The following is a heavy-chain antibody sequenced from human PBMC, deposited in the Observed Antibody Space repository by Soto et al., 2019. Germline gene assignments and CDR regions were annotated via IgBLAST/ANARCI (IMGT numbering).Heavy chain of an antibody. CDR3: ARHPYYYDSSGYATGAFDI. V-gene: IGHV4-39*01. J-gene: IGHJ3*02. D-gene: IGHD3-22*01. CDR2: IYYSGST. CDR1: GGSISSSSYY. Sequence: PSETLSLTCTVSGGSISSSSYYWGWIRQPPGKGLEWIGSIYYSGSTYYNPSLKSRVTIYVDTSKIQFSLKLSSVTAADTAVYYYARHPYYYDSSGYATGAFDIWGQGTMVTVSS.